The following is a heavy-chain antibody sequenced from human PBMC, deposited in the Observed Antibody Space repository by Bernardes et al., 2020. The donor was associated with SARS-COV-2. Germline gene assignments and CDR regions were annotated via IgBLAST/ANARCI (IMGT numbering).Heavy chain of an antibody. CDR1: GFTFSSYG. CDR2: IWYDGSNK. CDR3: AREAYQLLLGYYYYGMDV. Sequence: GGSLRLSCAASGFTFSSYGMHWVRQAPGKGLEWVAVIWYDGSNKYYADSVKGRFTISRDNSKNTLYLQMNSLRAEDTAVYYCAREAYQLLLGYYYYGMDVRSQGTTVTVSS. J-gene: IGHJ6*02. D-gene: IGHD2-2*01. V-gene: IGHV3-33*01.